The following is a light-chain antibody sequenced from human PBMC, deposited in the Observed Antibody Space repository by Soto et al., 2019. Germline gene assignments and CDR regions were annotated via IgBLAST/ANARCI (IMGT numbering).Light chain of an antibody. V-gene: IGKV3-11*01. CDR3: HQRPSWPRR. Sequence: VLSLSPAAVSSIPGDRVALSCMASQYINTRLAWYQHRPGQAPRLLIYQTSIRAAGIPARFSASGSGTDFTLTISDVQPEDFQLYYRHQRPSWPRRFAQGTKADIK. J-gene: IGKJ1*01. CDR1: QYINTR. CDR2: QTS.